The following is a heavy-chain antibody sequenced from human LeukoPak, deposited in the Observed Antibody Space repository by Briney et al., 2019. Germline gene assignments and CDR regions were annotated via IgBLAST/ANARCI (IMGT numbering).Heavy chain of an antibody. CDR2: ISSSGNTI. CDR1: GFTFSDYY. CDR3: ARPFSTNTSSSLLW. V-gene: IGHV3-11*04. Sequence: PGGSLRLSCAASGFTFSDYYMNWIRQAPGKGLEWVSHISSSGNTIYYADSVKGRFTISRDNAKNSLFLQLNSLRAEDTAVYYCARPFSTNTSSSLLWWGQGTQVTVSS. J-gene: IGHJ4*02. D-gene: IGHD2/OR15-2a*01.